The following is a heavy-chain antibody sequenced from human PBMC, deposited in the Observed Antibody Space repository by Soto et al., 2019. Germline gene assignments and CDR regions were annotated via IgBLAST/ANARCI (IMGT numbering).Heavy chain of an antibody. CDR1: GGSGSRGSYY. CDR2: IYYSGST. Sequence: SETLSLTCTVAGGSGSRGSYYWSWIRQPPGKGLEWIGYIYYSGSTNYNPSLKSRVTISVDTSKNQFSLKLSSVTAADTAVYYCARHWIYSSNWSNWFDPWGQGTLVTVPS. CDR3: ARHWIYSSNWSNWFDP. J-gene: IGHJ5*02. D-gene: IGHD6-13*01. V-gene: IGHV4-61*01.